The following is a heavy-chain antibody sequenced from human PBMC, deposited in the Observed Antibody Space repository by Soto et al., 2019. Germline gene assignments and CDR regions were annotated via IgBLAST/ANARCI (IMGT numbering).Heavy chain of an antibody. CDR1: RFSFSSCA. V-gene: IGHV3-23*01. D-gene: IGHD3-10*01. Sequence: GGSLRLSCAASRFSFSSCAMNWVRQAPGKGLEWVSTISGSGGSTHYADSVKGRFTISRDNSKNTLYLQMNSLRAEDTAVYYCAKDKYYYGSRGFDPWGQGTLVTVSS. CDR2: ISGSGGST. CDR3: AKDKYYYGSRGFDP. J-gene: IGHJ5*02.